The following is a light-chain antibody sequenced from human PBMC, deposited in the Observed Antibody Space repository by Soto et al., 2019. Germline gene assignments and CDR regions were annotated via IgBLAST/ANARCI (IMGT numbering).Light chain of an antibody. CDR2: KAS. Sequence: DIQMTQSPSTLSASVGDRVTITCRASQSISSWLAWYQQKPGKAPKLLIYKASSLESGVPSRFSGSGSGTEFTLTISSRQPDDFATYYWQQYNSYWTFGQGTKVEIK. V-gene: IGKV1-5*03. CDR3: QQYNSYWT. CDR1: QSISSW. J-gene: IGKJ1*01.